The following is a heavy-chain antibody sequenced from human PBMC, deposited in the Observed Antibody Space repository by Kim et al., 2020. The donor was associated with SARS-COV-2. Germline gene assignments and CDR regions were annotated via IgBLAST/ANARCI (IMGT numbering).Heavy chain of an antibody. CDR1: GYTFTSYG. CDR3: ARDSRSRGYYDILTGYYQARTFDY. V-gene: IGHV1-18*04. D-gene: IGHD3-9*01. J-gene: IGHJ4*02. CDR2: ISAYNGNT. Sequence: ASVKVSCKASGYTFTSYGISWVRQAPGQGLEWMGWISAYNGNTNYAQKLQGRVTMTTDTSTSTAYMELRSLRSNDTAVYYCARDSRSRGYYDILTGYYQARTFDYWGQGTLVTVSS.